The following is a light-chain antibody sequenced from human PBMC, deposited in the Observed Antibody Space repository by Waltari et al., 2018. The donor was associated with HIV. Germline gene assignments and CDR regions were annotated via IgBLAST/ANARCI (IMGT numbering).Light chain of an antibody. CDR3: HHYNNWPRRT. CDR1: QRISNK. CDR2: DAS. J-gene: IGKJ1*01. V-gene: IGKV3-15*01. Sequence: EIVMTQSPATVSVSPGERATLSCRASQRISNKLAWYQQKPGQAPRLVMYDASTRATGLPARFSGSGSGTEFTLTISSLQSEDFAVYYCHHYNNWPRRTFGQGTKVEIK.